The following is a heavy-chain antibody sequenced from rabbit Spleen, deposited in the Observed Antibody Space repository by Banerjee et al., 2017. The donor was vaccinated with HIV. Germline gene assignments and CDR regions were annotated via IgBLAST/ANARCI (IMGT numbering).Heavy chain of an antibody. D-gene: IGHD4-1*01. CDR3: ARDLTDAIGWNFGW. Sequence: QEQLEESGGGLVQPEGSLTLTCTASGFSFSSSYYMCLVRQAPGKGLEWIGYIDPIFGRTYYASWVNGRFTISSHNAQNTLYLQLNSLTAADTATYFCARDLTDAIGWNFGWWGPGTLVTVS. J-gene: IGHJ4*01. CDR2: IDPIFGRT. V-gene: IGHV1S45*01. CDR1: GFSFSSSYY.